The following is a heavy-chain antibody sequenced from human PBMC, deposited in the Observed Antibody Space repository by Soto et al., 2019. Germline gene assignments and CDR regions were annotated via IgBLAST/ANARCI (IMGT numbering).Heavy chain of an antibody. CDR2: ISYDGSNK. J-gene: IGHJ5*02. D-gene: IGHD5-12*01. Sequence: GWSLKLACAASGFTYCTSTMDWVRQAPGKGLEWVAVISYDGSNKYYADSVKGRFTISRDNSKNTLYLQMNSLRAEDTAVYYCAKEWLRLNWFDPWGQGTLVTVSS. CDR1: GFTYCTST. CDR3: AKEWLRLNWFDP. V-gene: IGHV3-30*18.